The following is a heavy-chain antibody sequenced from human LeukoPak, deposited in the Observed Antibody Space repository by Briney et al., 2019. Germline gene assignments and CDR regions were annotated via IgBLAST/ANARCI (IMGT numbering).Heavy chain of an antibody. CDR3: ARGLGYCTSTTCLLPFDY. D-gene: IGHD2-2*01. V-gene: IGHV3-53*01. J-gene: IGHJ4*02. CDR2: IYSGGST. CDR1: GFTVSTYY. Sequence: GGALRLSCAASGFTVSTYYMTWVRQAPGKGLECVSVIYSGGSTYYADSVKGRFTVSRDNSKNTLYLQMNSLRAEDTAMYYCARGLGYCTSTTCLLPFDYWGQGTLVTVSS.